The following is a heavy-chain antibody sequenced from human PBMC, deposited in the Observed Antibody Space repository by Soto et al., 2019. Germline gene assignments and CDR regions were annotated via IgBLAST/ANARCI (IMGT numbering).Heavy chain of an antibody. Sequence: GGSLRLSCAASGFTFSSYAMSWVRQAPGKGLEWVSAITGSGGSTYYADSVKGRFTISRDNSKNTLYLQMNSLRVEDTAVYYCAKRVPAANSYFSYGMDVWGQGTTVTVSS. CDR3: AKRVPAANSYFSYGMDV. CDR2: ITGSGGST. J-gene: IGHJ6*02. V-gene: IGHV3-23*01. D-gene: IGHD2-2*01. CDR1: GFTFSSYA.